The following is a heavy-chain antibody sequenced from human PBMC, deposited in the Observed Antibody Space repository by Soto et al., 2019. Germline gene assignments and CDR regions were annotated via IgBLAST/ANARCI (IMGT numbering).Heavy chain of an antibody. CDR2: ISGSGSNT. V-gene: IGHV3-23*01. CDR1: GFMFNNYP. CDR3: AKPLVGSGWPLFDY. J-gene: IGHJ4*02. D-gene: IGHD6-19*01. Sequence: GGSLRLSCAASGFMFNNYPMNWVRQAPGKGPEWVSTISGSGSNTFYADPVKGRFTISRDNSKNTLYLQMNSLRAEDTARYYCAKPLVGSGWPLFDYWGQGALVTVSS.